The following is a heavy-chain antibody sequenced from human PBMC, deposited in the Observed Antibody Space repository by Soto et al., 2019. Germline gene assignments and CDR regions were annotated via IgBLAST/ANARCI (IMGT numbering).Heavy chain of an antibody. CDR2: IYYSGST. CDR1: GGSISGSSYY. CDR3: ARTARGWFNAGDYFDY. J-gene: IGHJ4*02. V-gene: IGHV4-39*01. D-gene: IGHD3-10*01. Sequence: PSETLSVTCTVSGGSISGSSYYWGWISQPPGKGLEWIGSIYYSGSTYYNPSLKSRVTISVDTSKNQFSLKLSSVTAADTAVYYCARTARGWFNAGDYFDYWGQGTLVTVSS.